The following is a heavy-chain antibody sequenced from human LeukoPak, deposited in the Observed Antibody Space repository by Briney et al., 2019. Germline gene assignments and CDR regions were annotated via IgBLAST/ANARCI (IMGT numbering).Heavy chain of an antibody. D-gene: IGHD1-26*01. CDR2: VNESGGT. Sequence: SETLSLTCAVYIDSFSNYHWNWIRQTPAKGMEWLGEVNESGGTNISPSLRSRVILSVDTSKNQFSLKLISVTVADTAIYYCARGQGATVPQVGKNWFDPWGQGTRVTVSS. CDR1: IDSFSNYH. J-gene: IGHJ5*02. V-gene: IGHV4-34*01. CDR3: ARGQGATVPQVGKNWFDP.